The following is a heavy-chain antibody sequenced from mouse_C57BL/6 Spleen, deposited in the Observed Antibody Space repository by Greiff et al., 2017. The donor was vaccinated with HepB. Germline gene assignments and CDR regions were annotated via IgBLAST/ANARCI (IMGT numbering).Heavy chain of an antibody. Sequence: EVKLVESGAELVRPGASVKLSCTASGFNIKDDYMHWVKQRPEQGLEWIGWIDPENGDTEYASKFQGKATITADTSSNTAYLQLSSLTSEDTAVYYCTPEGDDGYYVRDYWGQGTTLTVSS. CDR2: IDPENGDT. CDR1: GFNIKDDY. J-gene: IGHJ2*01. D-gene: IGHD2-3*01. CDR3: TPEGDDGYYVRDY. V-gene: IGHV14-4*01.